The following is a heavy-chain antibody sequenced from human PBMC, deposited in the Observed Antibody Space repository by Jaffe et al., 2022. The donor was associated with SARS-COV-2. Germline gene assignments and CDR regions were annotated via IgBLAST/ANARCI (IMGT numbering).Heavy chain of an antibody. D-gene: IGHD2-2*01. V-gene: IGHV3-9*01. CDR1: GFTFDDYA. CDR3: AKDLGYCSSTSCYSGLDY. Sequence: EVQLVESGGGLVQPGRSLRLSCAASGFTFDDYAMHWVRQAPGKGLEWVSGISWNSGSIGYADSVKGRFTISRDNAKNSLYLQMNSLRAEDTALYYCAKDLGYCSSTSCYSGLDYWGQGTLVTVSS. J-gene: IGHJ4*02. CDR2: ISWNSGSI.